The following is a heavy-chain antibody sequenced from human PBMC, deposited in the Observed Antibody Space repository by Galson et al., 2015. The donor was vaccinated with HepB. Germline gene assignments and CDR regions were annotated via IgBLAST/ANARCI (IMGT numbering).Heavy chain of an antibody. J-gene: IGHJ2*01. CDR2: IDTHDAI. Sequence: SLRLSCAVSGFSVSTFSMNWVRQAPGKGLQWVSSIDTHDAIKYVDSVKGRFTISRDISKNTLDLQISSLRAEDTATYFCARDRGYFDLWGCVTLVTVSS. D-gene: IGHD3-22*01. CDR1: GFSVSTFS. CDR3: ARDRGYFDL. V-gene: IGHV3-66*01.